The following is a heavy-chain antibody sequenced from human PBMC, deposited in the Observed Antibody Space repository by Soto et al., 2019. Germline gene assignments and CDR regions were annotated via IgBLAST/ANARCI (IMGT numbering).Heavy chain of an antibody. Sequence: QVQLVQSGAEVKKPGSSVKVSCKACGGTFSNYAISWVRQAPGQRLEWMGGIITIFGTTNYAQRIQGRGTITADESTSTAYMELSSLRSEDTAVYYCSRVISSWYKDYFDYWGQGTLVTVSS. CDR3: SRVISSWYKDYFDY. D-gene: IGHD6-13*01. CDR1: GGTFSNYA. CDR2: IITIFGTT. V-gene: IGHV1-69*12. J-gene: IGHJ4*02.